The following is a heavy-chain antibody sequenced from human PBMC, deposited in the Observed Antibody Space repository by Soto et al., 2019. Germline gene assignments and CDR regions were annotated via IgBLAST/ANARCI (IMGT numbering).Heavy chain of an antibody. D-gene: IGHD3-10*01. CDR2: INGDGSGK. CDR1: GFTFSGSW. J-gene: IGHJ4*02. Sequence: EVQLVESGGGLVQPGGSLRLSCAASGFTFSGSWMHWVRQATGKGLGWVSRINGDGSGKSDADFVKGRFTISRDDAKNKLFLQMNGLRAEDTAVYYCARGIFGSGTANDYWGQGTLVTVSS. CDR3: ARGIFGSGTANDY. V-gene: IGHV3-74*01.